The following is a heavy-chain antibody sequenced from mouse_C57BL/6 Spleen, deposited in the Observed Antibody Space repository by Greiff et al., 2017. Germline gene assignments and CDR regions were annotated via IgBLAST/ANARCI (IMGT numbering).Heavy chain of an antibody. Sequence: EVKLVESGPVLVKPGASVKMSCKASGYTFTDYYMNWVKQSHGKSLEWIGVINPYNGGTSYNQKFKGKATLTVDKSSSTAYMGLNSLTSEDSAVYYCARSGYDYGLDYWGQGTTLTVSS. D-gene: IGHD2-4*01. J-gene: IGHJ2*01. V-gene: IGHV1-19*01. CDR1: GYTFTDYY. CDR3: ARSGYDYGLDY. CDR2: INPYNGGT.